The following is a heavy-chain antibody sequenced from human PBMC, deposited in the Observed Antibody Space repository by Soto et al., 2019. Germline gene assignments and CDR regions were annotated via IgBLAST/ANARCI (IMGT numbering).Heavy chain of an antibody. J-gene: IGHJ6*04. CDR1: GFTFDDYT. Sequence: GGSLRLSCAASGFTFDDYTMHWVRQAPGKGLEWVSLISWDGGSTYYADSVKGRFTISRDNSKNSLYLQMNSLRTEDTALYYCAKDLVWDDYYYYGMYVWGKGTTVTVSS. CDR3: AKDLVWDDYYYYGMYV. V-gene: IGHV3-43*01. CDR2: ISWDGGST. D-gene: IGHD1-26*01.